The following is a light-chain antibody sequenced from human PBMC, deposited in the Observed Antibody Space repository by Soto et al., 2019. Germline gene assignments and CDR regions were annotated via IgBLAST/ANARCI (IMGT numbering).Light chain of an antibody. J-gene: IGKJ1*01. V-gene: IGKV3-20*01. CDR2: GAS. Sequence: EIVLTQSPGTLSLSPGERATLSCRASQSVSSSYLAWYQQKPGQAPRLLIYGASSRGTGSPDRCNGSGSGTDFTLTISRLEPEDFAVYYCQKYGSPPWTFGQGTKVEIK. CDR1: QSVSSSY. CDR3: QKYGSPPWT.